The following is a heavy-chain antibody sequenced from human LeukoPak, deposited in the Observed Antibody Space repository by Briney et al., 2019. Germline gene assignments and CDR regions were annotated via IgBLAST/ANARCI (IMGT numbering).Heavy chain of an antibody. J-gene: IGHJ3*02. Sequence: PGGSLRLSCAASGFTFSSYWMSWVRQAPGKGLEWVANIKQDGSEKYYVDSVKGRFTISRDNAKNSLYLQMNSLRAEDTAVYYCASSSWVDAFDIWGQGTMVTVSS. CDR1: GFTFSSYW. CDR2: IKQDGSEK. V-gene: IGHV3-7*03. D-gene: IGHD6-6*01. CDR3: ASSSWVDAFDI.